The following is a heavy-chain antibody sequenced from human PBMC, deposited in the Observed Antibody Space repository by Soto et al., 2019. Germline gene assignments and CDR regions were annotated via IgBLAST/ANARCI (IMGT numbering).Heavy chain of an antibody. CDR2: IYYSGST. D-gene: IGHD1-26*01. Sequence: PSQTLSLTCTVAGGSISSYYWSWIRQPPGKGLEWIGYIYYSGSTNYNPSLKSRVTISVDTSKNQFSLKLSSVTAADTAVYYCARDRGGSYYGSFDYWGQGTLVTVSS. CDR3: ARDRGGSYYGSFDY. CDR1: GGSISSYY. J-gene: IGHJ4*02. V-gene: IGHV4-59*01.